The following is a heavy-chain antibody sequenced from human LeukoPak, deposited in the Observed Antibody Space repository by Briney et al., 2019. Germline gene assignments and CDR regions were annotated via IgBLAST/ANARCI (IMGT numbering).Heavy chain of an antibody. D-gene: IGHD5-12*01. J-gene: IGHJ4*02. V-gene: IGHV1-18*04. CDR3: ARDPSNSAGYHAHFDS. CDR2: ISCYNGDT. Sequence: GASVKVSCKASGYTFTHHGISWVRQAPGHGLEWMGWISCYNGDTMYAQNVQGRATMTTDTSTTTAYIELRSLSSDDTAMYYCARDPSNSAGYHAHFDSWGQGTLVTVSS. CDR1: GYTFTHHG.